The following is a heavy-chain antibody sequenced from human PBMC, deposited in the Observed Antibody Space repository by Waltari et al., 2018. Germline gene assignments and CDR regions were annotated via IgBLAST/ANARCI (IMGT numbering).Heavy chain of an antibody. V-gene: IGHV3-21*01. CDR1: GFTFSSYS. CDR3: AGAVSSWYVN. D-gene: IGHD6-13*01. J-gene: IGHJ4*02. Sequence: EVQLVESGGGLVKPGGSLRLSCAASGFTFSSYSMNWVRQAPGQGLEWVSSISSSSSYIYYADSVKGRFTISRDNAKNSLYLQMNSLRAEDTAVYYCAGAVSSWYVNWGQGTLVTVSS. CDR2: ISSSSSYI.